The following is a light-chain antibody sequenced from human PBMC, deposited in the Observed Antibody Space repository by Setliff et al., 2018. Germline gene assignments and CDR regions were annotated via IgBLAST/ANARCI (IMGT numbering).Light chain of an antibody. CDR3: QSYDSSPSASDVV. J-gene: IGLJ2*01. Sequence: QSVLTQPPSVSGAPGQRVTISCTGSSSNIGAGYDVQWYQQLPGTAPKLLMYGNNNRPSGVPDRFSGSKSGTSASLAISGLQAEDEAVIYCQSYDSSPSASDVVFGGGTKVTVL. CDR1: SSNIGAGYD. CDR2: GNN. V-gene: IGLV1-40*01.